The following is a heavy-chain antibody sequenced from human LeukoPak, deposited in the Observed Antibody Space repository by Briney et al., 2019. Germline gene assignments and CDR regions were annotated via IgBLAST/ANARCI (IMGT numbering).Heavy chain of an antibody. D-gene: IGHD2-15*01. Sequence: GGSLRLSCAASGFTFNNYAMSWVRQAPGKGLEWVSTISGSGDSTHYADSVKGRFTISRDNSKNTLYMQMNSLRVEDTAVYYCVKGCSYTGCYTSENWGQGTLVTVSS. V-gene: IGHV3-23*01. CDR2: ISGSGDST. J-gene: IGHJ4*02. CDR1: GFTFNNYA. CDR3: VKGCSYTGCYTSEN.